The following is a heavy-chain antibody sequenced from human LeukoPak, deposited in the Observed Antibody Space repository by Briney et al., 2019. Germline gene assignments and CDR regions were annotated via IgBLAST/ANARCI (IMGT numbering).Heavy chain of an antibody. CDR3: AKDRPYWYFDL. CDR1: GFTFSSYV. V-gene: IGHV3-23*01. Sequence: GGSLRLSCAASGFTFSSYVMSWVRQVPGKGLGWVSTIIGSGTTSYYADSVKGRFTISRDNSKNTLYLQKISLRAEDTAVYYCAKDRPYWYFDLWGRGTLVTVSS. CDR2: IIGSGTTS. J-gene: IGHJ2*01.